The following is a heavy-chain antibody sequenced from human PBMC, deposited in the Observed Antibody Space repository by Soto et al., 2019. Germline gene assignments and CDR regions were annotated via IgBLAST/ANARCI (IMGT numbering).Heavy chain of an antibody. CDR3: TTLLLGDYYYMDV. Sequence: GGSLRLSCAASGFTFSNAWMSWVRQAPGKGLEWVGRIKSKTDGGTTDYAAPVKGRFTISRDDSKNTLYLQMNSLKTEDTAVYYCTTLLLGDYYYMDVWGKGTTVTVSS. CDR1: GFTFSNAW. J-gene: IGHJ6*03. V-gene: IGHV3-15*01. D-gene: IGHD3-10*01. CDR2: IKSKTDGGTT.